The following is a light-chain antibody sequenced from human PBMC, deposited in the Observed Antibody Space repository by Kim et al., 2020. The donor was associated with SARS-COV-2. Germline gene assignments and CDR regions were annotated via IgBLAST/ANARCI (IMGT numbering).Light chain of an antibody. J-gene: IGKJ1*01. CDR2: GAS. V-gene: IGKV3-15*01. Sequence: AILSLSQGERATLSCRASQNINTNLAWYQQKPGQAPRLLIYGASTRATGIPARFSGSGSGTEFTLTISSLQSEDFAIYYCQQSGTFGQGTKVDIK. CDR3: QQSGT. CDR1: QNINTN.